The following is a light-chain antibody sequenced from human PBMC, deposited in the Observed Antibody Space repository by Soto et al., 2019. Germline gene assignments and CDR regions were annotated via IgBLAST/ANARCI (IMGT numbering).Light chain of an antibody. J-gene: IGLJ1*01. CDR1: SSDVGGYNY. CDR3: SSYRTGGPFV. CDR2: EVS. V-gene: IGLV2-14*01. Sequence: QSALTQPASVSGSPGQSIAISCTGTSSDVGGYNYVSWYQQLPGKAPKLLISEVSNRPSGVSHRFSGSKSGNTASLTISGLQAEDEADYYCSSYRTGGPFVFGTATKLTVL.